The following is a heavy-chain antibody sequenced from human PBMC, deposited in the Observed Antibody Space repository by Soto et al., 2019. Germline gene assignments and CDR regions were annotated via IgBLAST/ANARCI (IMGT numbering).Heavy chain of an antibody. CDR1: GFIFTSSS. D-gene: IGHD3-22*01. CDR3: AAGDSSGYYGG. J-gene: IGHJ4*02. Sequence: SVKVSCKASGFIFTSSSVQWARQARGQRPEWIGWITVGTGNTNYAQKFQERVTITRDMSTSTAYMELSNLRSEDTAIYYCAAGDSSGYYGGWGQGTQVTVSS. CDR2: ITVGTGNT. V-gene: IGHV1-58*01.